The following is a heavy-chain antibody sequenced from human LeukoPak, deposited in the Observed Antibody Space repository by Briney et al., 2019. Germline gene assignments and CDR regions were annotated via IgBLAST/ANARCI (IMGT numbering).Heavy chain of an antibody. CDR3: AKDDGDYYDSSGSLGYFDY. V-gene: IGHV3-23*01. CDR2: ISGSGGST. J-gene: IGHJ4*02. CDR1: GFTFSSYA. Sequence: PGGSLRLSCAASGFTFSSYAMSWVRQAPGKGLEWVSAISGSGGSTYYADSVKGRFTISRDNSKNTLYLQMNSLRAEDTAVYYCAKDDGDYYDSSGSLGYFDYWGQGTLVTVSS. D-gene: IGHD3-22*01.